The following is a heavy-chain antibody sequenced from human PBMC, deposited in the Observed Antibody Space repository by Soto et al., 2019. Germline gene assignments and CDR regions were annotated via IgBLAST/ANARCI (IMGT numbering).Heavy chain of an antibody. J-gene: IGHJ4*02. CDR2: IIPIFGTA. CDR1: GGTFSSYA. CDR3: AKLIYDYGDY. D-gene: IGHD2-2*01. V-gene: IGHV1-69*13. Sequence: SVKVSCKASGGTFSSYAISWVRQAPGQGLQWMGGIIPIFGTANYAQKFQGRVTITADESTSTAYMELSSLRSEDTAVYYCAKLIYDYGDYWGQGTLVTVSS.